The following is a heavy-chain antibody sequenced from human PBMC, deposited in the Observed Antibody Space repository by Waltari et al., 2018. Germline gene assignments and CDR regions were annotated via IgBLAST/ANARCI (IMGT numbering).Heavy chain of an antibody. Sequence: QVQLQQWGAGLLKPSETLSLTCAVYGGSLSGHWWSWTRKPPGKGLAWIGEINESGSTNYSPSPKIRAAISVDTSRNQFSLKLSSVTAADTAIYYCARHRDPGHSFDVWGQGTVTVSS. J-gene: IGHJ3*01. V-gene: IGHV4-34*01. CDR1: GGSLSGHW. CDR3: ARHRDPGHSFDV. CDR2: INESGST. D-gene: IGHD2-21*01.